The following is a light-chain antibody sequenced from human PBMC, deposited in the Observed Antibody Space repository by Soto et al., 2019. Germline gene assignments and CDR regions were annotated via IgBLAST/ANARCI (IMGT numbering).Light chain of an antibody. J-gene: IGKJ4*01. CDR1: QSVNSN. Sequence: EIVMTQAPATLSVSPVERFTLSFRASQSVNSNLAWYQQRPGQAPRLLIHDASKRATGIPARFSGSGSGTDFTLTISSLEPEDFAVYYCQHRSNWPLSFGGGTKVDIK. CDR2: DAS. V-gene: IGKV3-11*01. CDR3: QHRSNWPLS.